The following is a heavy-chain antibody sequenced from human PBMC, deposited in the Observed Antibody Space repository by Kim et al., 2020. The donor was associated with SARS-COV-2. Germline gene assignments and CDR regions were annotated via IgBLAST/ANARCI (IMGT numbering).Heavy chain of an antibody. CDR1: GGSISSYY. CDR3: ARYGGNSYYYYGMDV. Sequence: SETLSLTCTVSGGSISSYYWSWIRQPPGKGLEWIGYIYYSGSTNYSPSLKSRVTISVDTSKNQFSLKLSSVTAADTAVYYCARYGGNSYYYYGMDVWGQGTTVTVSS. CDR2: IYYSGST. J-gene: IGHJ6*02. D-gene: IGHD2-21*02. V-gene: IGHV4-59*08.